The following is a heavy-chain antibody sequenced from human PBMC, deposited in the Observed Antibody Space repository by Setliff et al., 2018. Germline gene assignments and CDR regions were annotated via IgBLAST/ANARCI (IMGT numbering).Heavy chain of an antibody. CDR2: INANTGGT. V-gene: IGHV1-2*02. CDR1: GDTFSSYA. D-gene: IGHD6-19*01. Sequence: ASVKVSCKASGDTFSSYAINWVRQAPGQGLEWMGWINANTGGTREVQKFQGRVTMTRDTSIDTAYMEVNRLTYDDTAVYYCARVGGYASAWHGIEAFDIWGQGTKVTVSS. CDR3: ARVGGYASAWHGIEAFDI. J-gene: IGHJ3*02.